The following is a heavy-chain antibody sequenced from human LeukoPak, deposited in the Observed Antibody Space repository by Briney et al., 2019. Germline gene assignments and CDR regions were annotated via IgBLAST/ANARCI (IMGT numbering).Heavy chain of an antibody. CDR3: ARDSASGSYRHAFDI. CDR1: GFTFSSYS. CDR2: ISRSSSTI. Sequence: GGSLRLSCAASGFTFSSYSMNWVRQAPGKGPEWVSYISRSSSTISYADSVKGRFTISRDNAKNSLYLQMDSLRDEDTAVYYCARDSASGSYRHAFDIWGQGTMVTVSS. D-gene: IGHD1-26*01. V-gene: IGHV3-48*02. J-gene: IGHJ3*02.